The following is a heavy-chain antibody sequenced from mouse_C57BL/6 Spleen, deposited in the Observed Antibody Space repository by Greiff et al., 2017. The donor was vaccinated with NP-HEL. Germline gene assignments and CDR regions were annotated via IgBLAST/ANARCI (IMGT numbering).Heavy chain of an antibody. CDR1: GFTFSSYA. CDR3: AREGYGSSYGFAY. V-gene: IGHV5-4*01. D-gene: IGHD1-1*01. CDR2: ISDGGRYT. Sequence: EVQLMESGGGLVKPGGSLKLSCAASGFTFSSYAMSWVRQTPEKRLEWVATISDGGRYTYYPDNVKGRFTISRDNAKNNLYLQMSHLKSEDTAMYYCAREGYGSSYGFAYWGQGTLVTVSA. J-gene: IGHJ3*01.